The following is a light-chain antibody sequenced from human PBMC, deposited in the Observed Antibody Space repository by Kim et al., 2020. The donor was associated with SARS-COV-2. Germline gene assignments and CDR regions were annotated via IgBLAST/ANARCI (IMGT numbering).Light chain of an antibody. CDR1: HDIRNF. CDR3: QQCINLPYT. V-gene: IGKV1-33*01. CDR2: DAS. Sequence: DIQITQSPSSLSASVGDTDRITCQASHDIRNFLNWYQQKPGKAPELLIYDASSLETGVPSRFSGSGSGTDFTFTFISLEPEDSATLFCQQCINLPYTFRQGTKLEIK. J-gene: IGKJ2*01.